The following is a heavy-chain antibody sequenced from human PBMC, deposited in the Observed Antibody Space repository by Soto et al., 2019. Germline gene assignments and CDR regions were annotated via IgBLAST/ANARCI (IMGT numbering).Heavy chain of an antibody. D-gene: IGHD4-17*01. J-gene: IGHJ4*02. CDR1: GFIFNNYA. CDR3: AKPSHSGDYEGSFDS. V-gene: IGHV3-23*01. Sequence: LXLSFASSGFIFNNYAINGVRQVPGKGLEWVSGISGRGGNTFYADSMKGRFTISRDNSKNTVYLQMTNLRVEDTAIYYCAKPSHSGDYEGSFDSWGQGTLVTVYS. CDR2: ISGRGGNT.